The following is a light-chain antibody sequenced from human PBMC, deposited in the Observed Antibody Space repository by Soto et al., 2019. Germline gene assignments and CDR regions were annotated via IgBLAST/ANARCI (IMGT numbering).Light chain of an antibody. J-gene: IGKJ1*01. V-gene: IGKV1-39*01. Sequence: DIQMTQSPSSLSASVADRVTITCRASQSIRMSLNWYQQKPGKAPKLLIYAASSLQSGVSSRFSGSGYGTDFTLTISSLQPEDFATYYCQQYNSYSRTFGQGTKVDIK. CDR1: QSIRMS. CDR3: QQYNSYSRT. CDR2: AAS.